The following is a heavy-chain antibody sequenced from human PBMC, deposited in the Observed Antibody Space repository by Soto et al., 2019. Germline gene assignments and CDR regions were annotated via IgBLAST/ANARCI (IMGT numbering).Heavy chain of an antibody. CDR3: ARGVVGEGPYYYYYMDV. J-gene: IGHJ6*03. Sequence: ASVKVSCKASGYTFTSYYMHWVRQAPGQGLEWMGIINPSGGSTSYAQKFQGRVTMTRDTSTSTVYMELSSLRSEDTAVYYCARGVVGEGPYYYYYMDVWGKGTTVTVSS. CDR2: INPSGGST. CDR1: GYTFTSYY. D-gene: IGHD3-10*01. V-gene: IGHV1-46*01.